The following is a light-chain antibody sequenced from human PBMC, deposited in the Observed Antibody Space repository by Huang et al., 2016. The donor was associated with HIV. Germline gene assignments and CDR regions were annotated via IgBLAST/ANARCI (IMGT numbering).Light chain of an antibody. CDR2: KVS. V-gene: IGKV2-30*02. CDR3: MQGTRWPWT. Sequence: DVVMTQSPLSLPVTLGQPASISCRSSQSLVHSDGNTYLNWFQQRPGQSPRRLIYKVSNRDYGVPDRFIGSGSGTDFTLKISRVEAEDVGIYYCMQGTRWPWTFGQGTKVEIK. J-gene: IGKJ1*01. CDR1: QSLVHSDGNTY.